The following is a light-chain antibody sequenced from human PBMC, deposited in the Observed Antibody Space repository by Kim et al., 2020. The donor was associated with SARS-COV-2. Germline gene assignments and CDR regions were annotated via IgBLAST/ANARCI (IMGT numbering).Light chain of an antibody. J-gene: IGKJ4*01. CDR3: QQYVNLPLT. CDR1: QDIKIY. Sequence: AYVGDRVTITCPESQDIKIYLNWYQQKPGKAPNLLIYDASTLETGVPSRFSGSGSGADFTFTISSLQPEDIATYYCQQYVNLPLTFGGGTKVDIK. V-gene: IGKV1-33*01. CDR2: DAS.